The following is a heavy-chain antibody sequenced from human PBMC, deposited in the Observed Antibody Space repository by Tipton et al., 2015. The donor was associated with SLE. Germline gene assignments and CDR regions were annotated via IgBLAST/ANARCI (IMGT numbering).Heavy chain of an antibody. V-gene: IGHV4-39*07. Sequence: TLSLTCTVSGGSISSSSHCWGWIRQPPGKGLEWIGSLYYSGSTYHNPSLKSRVIISLDKSKNQFSLNLTAVTAADTAVYYCARTTSAWSLKAMGFDYWGQGTLVIVSS. D-gene: IGHD6-19*01. CDR2: LYYSGST. J-gene: IGHJ4*02. CDR1: GGSISSSSHC. CDR3: ARTTSAWSLKAMGFDY.